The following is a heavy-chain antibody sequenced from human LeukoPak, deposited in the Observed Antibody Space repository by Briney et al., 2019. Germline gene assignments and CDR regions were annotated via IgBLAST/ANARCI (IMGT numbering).Heavy chain of an antibody. J-gene: IGHJ6*03. CDR2: IIPIFGTA. Sequence: ASVKVSCKASGGTFSSYAISWVRQAPGQGLEWMGGIIPIFGTANYAQKFQGRVTITTDESTSTAYMELSSLRSEDTAVYYCARASITMVRGADVGGDYYYYYMDVWGKGTTVTVSS. V-gene: IGHV1-69*05. CDR1: GGTFSSYA. CDR3: ARASITMVRGADVGGDYYYYYMDV. D-gene: IGHD3-10*01.